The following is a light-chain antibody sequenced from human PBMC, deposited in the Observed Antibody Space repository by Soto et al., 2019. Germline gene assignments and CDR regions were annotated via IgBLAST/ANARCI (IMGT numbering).Light chain of an antibody. J-gene: IGKJ4*01. CDR3: NQRLNWPRT. V-gene: IGKV3-11*01. Sequence: EIVLTQSPATLSLSPGERATLSCRTRQRVSSFLAWYQQKPGQAPRLLIYGASNRATGIPARFSGSGSGTDFTLTSSSIEPEDIAIYYCNQRLNWPRTFVGGTKVKIK. CDR2: GAS. CDR1: QRVSSF.